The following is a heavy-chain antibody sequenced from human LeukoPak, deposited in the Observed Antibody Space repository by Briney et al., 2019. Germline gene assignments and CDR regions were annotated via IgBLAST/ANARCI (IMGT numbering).Heavy chain of an antibody. CDR1: GYTFTSYY. V-gene: IGHV1-46*01. J-gene: IGHJ6*03. CDR2: INPSGGST. CDR3: ARDSKGPYYYYYMDV. Sequence: ASVKVSCKASGYTFTSYYMHWVRQAPGQGLEWMGIINPSGGSTSYAQKFQGRVTMTRDMSTSTVYMELSSLRSEDTAVYYCARDSKGPYYYYYMDVWGKGTTVTVSS. D-gene: IGHD2/OR15-2a*01.